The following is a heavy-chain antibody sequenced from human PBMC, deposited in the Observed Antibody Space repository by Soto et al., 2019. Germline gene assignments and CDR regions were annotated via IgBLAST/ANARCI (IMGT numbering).Heavy chain of an antibody. Sequence: EVQLLESGGGLVQPGGSLRLSCAASGFTFTSYAMSWVRQAPGKGLEWVSAISGSGGSTYYADSVKGRFTISRDNSKNTLYLQMTSLRAEDTAVYYCAKTARFLEWARVDYWGQGTLVTVSS. D-gene: IGHD3-3*01. CDR1: GFTFTSYA. CDR2: ISGSGGST. V-gene: IGHV3-23*01. J-gene: IGHJ4*02. CDR3: AKTARFLEWARVDY.